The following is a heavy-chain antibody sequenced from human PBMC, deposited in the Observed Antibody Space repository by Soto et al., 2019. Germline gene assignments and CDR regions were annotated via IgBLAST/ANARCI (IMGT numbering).Heavy chain of an antibody. CDR3: ARGPSLGDGTIFVVATLPTHPSHFAY. J-gene: IGHJ4*02. CDR1: GGSSSGYY. Sequence: SETLSLTCAVYGGSSSGYYWSWIRQPPGKGLEWIGEINHSGSTNYNPSLKSRVTVSVDTSKNQFSLKLSSVTAADTAVYYCARGPSLGDGTIFVVATLPTHPSHFAYWAQRTLVTVSS. D-gene: IGHD3-3*01. CDR2: INHSGST. V-gene: IGHV4-34*01.